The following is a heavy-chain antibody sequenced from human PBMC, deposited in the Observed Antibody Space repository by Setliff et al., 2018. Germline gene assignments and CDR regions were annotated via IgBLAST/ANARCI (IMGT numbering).Heavy chain of an antibody. D-gene: IGHD3-22*01. Sequence: GGFPRPSRAASGFTFSSYAMHWVRQAPGKGLEYVSSISSSGGNIYYANSVKGRFIISRDNSKSTLFLQMGSLRAEDMSVYYCARGGTYSSGPLDYWGQGILVTVSS. J-gene: IGHJ4*02. CDR2: ISSSGGNI. V-gene: IGHV3-64*01. CDR1: GFTFSSYA. CDR3: ARGGTYSSGPLDY.